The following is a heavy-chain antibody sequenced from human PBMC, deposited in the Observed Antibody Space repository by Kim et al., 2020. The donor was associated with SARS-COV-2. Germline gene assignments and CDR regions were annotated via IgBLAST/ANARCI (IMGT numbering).Heavy chain of an antibody. CDR2: MNSDGGMT. CDR3: VRPVSDCRNGVCRYFFER. CDR1: GFPFNTYW. J-gene: IGHJ4*02. Sequence: GGSLRLSCAASGFPFNTYWMYWVRQSPGKGPVWVARMNSDGGMTTYANSVKGRFSISRNNAKNTMYLQMNRLRVDDTAVYYCVRPVSDCRNGVCRYFFERWGQGTRVIVSS. V-gene: IGHV3-74*03. D-gene: IGHD2-8*01.